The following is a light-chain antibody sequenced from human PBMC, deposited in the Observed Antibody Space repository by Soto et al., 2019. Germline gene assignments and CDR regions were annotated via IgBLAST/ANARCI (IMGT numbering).Light chain of an antibody. CDR2: AAS. CDR1: QSISSY. J-gene: IGKJ1*01. V-gene: IGKV1-39*01. Sequence: DIHMTQSPSSLSASVGDRVTITCRASQSISSYLNWYQQKPGKAPKLLIYAASSLQSGVPSRFSGSGSGTDFTLTISSLQPEDFANYYCKQSYSTPATFGQGTKVDIK. CDR3: KQSYSTPAT.